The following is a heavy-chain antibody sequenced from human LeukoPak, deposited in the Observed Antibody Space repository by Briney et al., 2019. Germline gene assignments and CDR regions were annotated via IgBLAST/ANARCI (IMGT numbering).Heavy chain of an antibody. D-gene: IGHD3-22*01. V-gene: IGHV4-61*02. Sequence: TLSLTCTVSGGSVGSDNSYWNWIRQPAGKGLEWIGRIYADGSFTYNPSLKSRVIILVDTSKNQFALRLSSMTAADTAVYYCARGYYYRTWGQGTLVTVSS. J-gene: IGHJ4*02. CDR3: ARGYYYRT. CDR1: GGSVGSDNSY. CDR2: IYADGSF.